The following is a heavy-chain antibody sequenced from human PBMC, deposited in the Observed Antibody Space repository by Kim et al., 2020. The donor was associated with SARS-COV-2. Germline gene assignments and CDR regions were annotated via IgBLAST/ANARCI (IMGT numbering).Heavy chain of an antibody. D-gene: IGHD5-12*01. J-gene: IGHJ4*02. Sequence: ASVKVSCKASGNTFTGHYIHWFRQAPGQGLEWVGRIDPKSGATNYAQKFQDRVTMTRDTSINTLYMELTRLRSDDTAVFYCGRDLVASGFDLWGQGTLVTLSS. CDR2: IDPKSGAT. CDR3: GRDLVASGFDL. V-gene: IGHV1-2*06. CDR1: GNTFTGHY.